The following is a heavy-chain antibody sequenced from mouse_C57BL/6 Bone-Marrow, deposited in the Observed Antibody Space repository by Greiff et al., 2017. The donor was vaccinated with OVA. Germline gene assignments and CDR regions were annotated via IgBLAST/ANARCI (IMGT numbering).Heavy chain of an antibody. D-gene: IGHD1-1*01. Sequence: EVQLQQSGPELVKPGASVKMSRKASGYTFTDYNMHWVKQSHGKSLEGIGYINPNNGGTSYNQKFKGKATLTVNKSSSTAYMELRSLTSEDSAVYYCARRVSSYDYFDYWGQGTTLTVSS. CDR1: GYTFTDYN. CDR3: ARRVSSYDYFDY. J-gene: IGHJ2*01. V-gene: IGHV1-22*01. CDR2: INPNNGGT.